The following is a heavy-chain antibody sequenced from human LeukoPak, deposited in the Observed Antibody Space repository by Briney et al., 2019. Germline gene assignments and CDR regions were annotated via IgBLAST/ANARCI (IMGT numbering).Heavy chain of an antibody. J-gene: IGHJ4*02. V-gene: IGHV3-23*01. CDR1: GLNFRTYV. Sequence: PGGSLRLSCAASGLNFRTYVMSWVRQAPGKGLEWVSGVSGSGATTYYADSVKGRFTISRDNSKNTLYLQMNSLRAEDTAVYYCAKGGDGWYFYFDYWGQGTLVTVSS. D-gene: IGHD6-19*01. CDR2: VSGSGATT. CDR3: AKGGDGWYFYFDY.